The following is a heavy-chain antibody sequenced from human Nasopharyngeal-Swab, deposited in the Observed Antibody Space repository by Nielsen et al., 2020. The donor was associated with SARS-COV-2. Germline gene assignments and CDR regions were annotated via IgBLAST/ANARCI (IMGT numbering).Heavy chain of an antibody. CDR3: VKHQGSSSDQ. J-gene: IGHJ4*02. CDR1: GFTFSSYA. CDR2: ISSNGGST. V-gene: IGHV3-64D*06. Sequence: GGSLRLSCSASGFTFSSYAMHWVRQAPGKGLEYVSAISSNGGSTYYADSAKGRFTISRDNAKNTLYLQMNSLRVEDTAVYYCVKHQGSSSDQWGQGTLVTVSS.